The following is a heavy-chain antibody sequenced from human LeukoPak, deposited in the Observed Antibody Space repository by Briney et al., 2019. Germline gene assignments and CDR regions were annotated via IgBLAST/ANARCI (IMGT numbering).Heavy chain of an antibody. V-gene: IGHV3-30-3*01. CDR3: ARGYYGDYPMGFDY. J-gene: IGHJ4*02. D-gene: IGHD4-17*01. CDR2: ISYDGSNK. CDR1: GFTFSNAW. Sequence: GGSLRLSCAASGFTFSNAWMSWVRQAPGKGLEWVAVISYDGSNKYYADSVKGRFTISRDNSKNTLYLQMNSLRAEDTAVYYCARGYYGDYPMGFDYWGQGTLVTVSS.